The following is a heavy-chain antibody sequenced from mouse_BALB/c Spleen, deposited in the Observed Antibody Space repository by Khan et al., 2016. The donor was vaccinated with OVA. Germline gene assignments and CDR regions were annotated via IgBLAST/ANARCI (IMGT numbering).Heavy chain of an antibody. Sequence: EVQLVESGPSLVKPSQTLSLTCSVTGDSITSGYWNWIRKFPGHKLEYMGYMIYSGNTYYNPSLKIRISITRHTSTNQYYLQLNSVTTEDTATYYCARATYRYAFAYWGQGTLVTVSA. V-gene: IGHV3-8*02. CDR1: GDSITSGY. J-gene: IGHJ3*01. CDR3: ARATYRYAFAY. D-gene: IGHD2-14*01. CDR2: MIYSGNT.